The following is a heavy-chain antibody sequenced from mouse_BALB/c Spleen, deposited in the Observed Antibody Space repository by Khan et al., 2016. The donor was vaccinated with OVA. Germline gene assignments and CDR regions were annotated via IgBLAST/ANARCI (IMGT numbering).Heavy chain of an antibody. CDR3: ARDYGSSYLFFDY. D-gene: IGHD1-1*01. Sequence: EVQLQELGPGLVKPSQSLSLTCTVTGYSITSDYAWNWIRQFPGNKLEWMAYITYSGSTGYNPSLKGRISITRDTSKNQFFLQLNSVTTEDTATYYCARDYGSSYLFFDYWGQGTTLTVSS. V-gene: IGHV3-2*02. J-gene: IGHJ2*01. CDR1: GYSITSDYA. CDR2: ITYSGST.